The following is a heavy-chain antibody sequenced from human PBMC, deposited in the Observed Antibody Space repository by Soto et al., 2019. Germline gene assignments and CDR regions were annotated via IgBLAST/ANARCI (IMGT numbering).Heavy chain of an antibody. D-gene: IGHD2-21*01. Sequence: ASVKVSCKASGFTFTHSGMQWVRQARGQSLEWIGWIVVGSGNTNYAPKFQERVTITWDKSTFTAYMELSSLRSEDTAVYYCAAEYDYGGSDPRGRIDWG. CDR1: GFTFTHSG. V-gene: IGHV1-58*02. CDR2: IVVGSGNT. J-gene: IGHJ1*01. CDR3: AAEYDYGGSDPRGRID.